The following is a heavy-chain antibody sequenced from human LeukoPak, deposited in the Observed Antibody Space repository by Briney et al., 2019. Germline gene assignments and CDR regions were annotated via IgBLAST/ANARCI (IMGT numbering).Heavy chain of an antibody. V-gene: IGHV3-7*03. D-gene: IGHD5-18*01. CDR3: ASLDTAMVTWRDN. J-gene: IGHJ4*02. CDR1: GFIFSSQW. CDR2: IKRDGSET. Sequence: GGSLRLSCEAFGFIFSSQWMSWVRQAPGKGLEWVANIKRDGSETYYVNSVKGRFTISRDNAKNSLFLQMNSLRVEDTAVYYCASLDTAMVTWRDNWGQGTLVTVSS.